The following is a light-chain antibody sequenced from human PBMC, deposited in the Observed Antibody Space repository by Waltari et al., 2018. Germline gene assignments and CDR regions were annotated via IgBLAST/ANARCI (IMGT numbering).Light chain of an antibody. J-gene: IGKJ1*01. Sequence: DVVMNQSRLSLPVTRGQPACISCRSSQSLLYSDGYTYLNWFQQRQGKSPRRIIYKVSYRDPGVPDRFSGSGSGTDFTLKISRVEAEDVGVYYCMQSTHWPRTFGQGTKVEIK. CDR3: MQSTHWPRT. V-gene: IGKV2-30*01. CDR2: KVS. CDR1: QSLLYSDGYTY.